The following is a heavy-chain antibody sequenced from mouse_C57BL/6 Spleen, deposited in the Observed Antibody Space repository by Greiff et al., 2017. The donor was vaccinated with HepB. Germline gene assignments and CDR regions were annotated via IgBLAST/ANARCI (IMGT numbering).Heavy chain of an antibody. CDR1: GYTFTSYW. CDR2: IDPSDSYT. V-gene: IGHV1-69*01. Sequence: QVQLQQPGAELVMPGASVKLSCKASGYTFTSYWMHWVKQRPGQGLEWIGEIDPSDSYTNYNQKFKGKSTLTVDKSSSTAYMQLSSLTSEDSAVYYCARGGGQGFDYWGQGTTLTVSS. D-gene: IGHD3-3*01. J-gene: IGHJ2*01. CDR3: ARGGGQGFDY.